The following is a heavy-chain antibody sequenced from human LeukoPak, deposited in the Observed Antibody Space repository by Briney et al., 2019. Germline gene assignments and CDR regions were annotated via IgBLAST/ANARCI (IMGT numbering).Heavy chain of an antibody. CDR1: GGSISSSDYY. V-gene: IGHV4-61*08. CDR3: ARGGYSSSWSPFDY. J-gene: IGHJ4*02. D-gene: IGHD6-13*01. CDR2: IYYSGST. Sequence: SETLSLTCIVSGGSISSSDYYWSWIRQPPGKGLEWIGYIYYSGSTNYNPSLKSRVTISVDTSKNQFSLKLSSVTAADTAVYYCARGGYSSSWSPFDYWGQGTLVTVSS.